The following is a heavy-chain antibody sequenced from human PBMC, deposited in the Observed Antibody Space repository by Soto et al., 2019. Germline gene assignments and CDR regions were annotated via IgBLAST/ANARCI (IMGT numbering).Heavy chain of an antibody. Sequence: SETLSLTCTVSGGSISSSSYYWGWIRQPPWKGLEWIGSIYYSGSTYYNPSLKSRVTISVDTSKNQFSLKLSSVTAADTAVYYCARQSKDCSSTSCYGGFDYWGQGXLVTVYS. CDR1: GGSISSSSYY. J-gene: IGHJ4*02. D-gene: IGHD2-2*01. V-gene: IGHV4-39*01. CDR2: IYYSGST. CDR3: ARQSKDCSSTSCYGGFDY.